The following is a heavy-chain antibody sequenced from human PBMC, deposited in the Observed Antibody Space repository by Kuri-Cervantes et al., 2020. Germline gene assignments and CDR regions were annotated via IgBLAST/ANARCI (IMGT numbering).Heavy chain of an antibody. D-gene: IGHD3-16*02. J-gene: IGHJ4*02. V-gene: IGHV4-59*01. CDR3: ARYTGDYVWGSYPGYFDY. CDR2: IYYSGST. CDR1: GGSISSYY. Sequence: GSLRLSCTVSGGSISSYYWSWIRQPPGKGLEWIGYIYYSGSTNYNPSLKSRVTISVDTSKNQFSLKLSSVTAADTAVYYCARYTGDYVWGSYPGYFDYWGQETLVTVSS.